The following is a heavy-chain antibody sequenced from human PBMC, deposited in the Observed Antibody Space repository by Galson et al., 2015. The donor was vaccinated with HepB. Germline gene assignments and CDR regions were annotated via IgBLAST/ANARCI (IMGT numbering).Heavy chain of an antibody. CDR1: GFTFSSYS. J-gene: IGHJ4*02. V-gene: IGHV3-21*01. CDR3: SRVHDSDYATDN. D-gene: IGHD4-11*01. Sequence: SLRLSCAASGFTFSSYSMNWVRQAPGKGLEWVSSISRKPNFIYYADSVKGRFTISRDNANDSLYLQMNSLRAEDTAMYYCSRVHDSDYATDNWVPGTLFTAAS. CDR2: ISRKPNFI.